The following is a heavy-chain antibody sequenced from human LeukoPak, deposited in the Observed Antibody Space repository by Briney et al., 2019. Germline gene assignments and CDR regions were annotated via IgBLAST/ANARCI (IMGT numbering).Heavy chain of an antibody. CDR1: GGSISSSSYY. Sequence: SETLSLTCTVSGGSISSSSYYWGWIRQPPGKGLEWIGSIYYSGSTYYNPSLKSRVTISVDTSKNQFSLKLSSVTAADTAVYYCARLTGSSHAFDIWGQGTKVTVSS. V-gene: IGHV4-39*01. CDR2: IYYSGST. J-gene: IGHJ3*02. CDR3: ARLTGSSHAFDI. D-gene: IGHD3-9*01.